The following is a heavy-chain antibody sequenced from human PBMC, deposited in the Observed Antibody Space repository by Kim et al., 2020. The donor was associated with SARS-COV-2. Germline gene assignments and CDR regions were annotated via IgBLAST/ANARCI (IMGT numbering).Heavy chain of an antibody. CDR1: GGSISSSNW. Sequence: SETLSLTCAVSGGSISSSNWWSWVRQPPGKGLEWIGEIYHSGSTNYNPSLKSRVTISVDKSKNQFSLKLSSVTAADTAVYYCSGGYCSSTSCFSNAEYFQHWGQGTLVTVSS. CDR3: SGGYCSSTSCFSNAEYFQH. D-gene: IGHD2-2*01. CDR2: IYHSGST. V-gene: IGHV4-4*02. J-gene: IGHJ1*01.